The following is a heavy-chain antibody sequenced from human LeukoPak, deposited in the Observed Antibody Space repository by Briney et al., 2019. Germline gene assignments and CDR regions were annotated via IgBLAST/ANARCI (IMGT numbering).Heavy chain of an antibody. D-gene: IGHD2-15*01. CDR2: ISSSSSYI. CDR1: GFTFSSYS. V-gene: IGHV3-21*01. CDR3: ARDGLAAATLHWCFDL. J-gene: IGHJ2*01. Sequence: GSLRLSCAASGFTFSSYSMNWVRQAPGKGLEWVSSISSSSSYIYYADSVKGRFTISRDNARNSLYLQMNSLRAEDTAVYYCARDGLAAATLHWCFDLWGRGTLVTVSS.